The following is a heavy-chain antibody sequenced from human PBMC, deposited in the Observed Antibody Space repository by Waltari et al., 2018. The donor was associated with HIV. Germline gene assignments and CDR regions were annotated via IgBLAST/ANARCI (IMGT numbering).Heavy chain of an antibody. CDR3: ARASHYIEFSTFDGDYYFDL. D-gene: IGHD3-9*01. V-gene: IGHV3-74*01. CDR1: GVSVRHHW. CDR2: INSDGSTR. J-gene: IGHJ4*02. Sequence: VQLVESGGGSIKTGGSLRPSCAGSGVSVRHHWLDWVRQGPGKGLVWVARINSDGSTRNYADAVKGRFVISRDNSRNTVYLQLNSVKVEDTAVYFCARASHYIEFSTFDGDYYFDLWGRGTRVAVSS.